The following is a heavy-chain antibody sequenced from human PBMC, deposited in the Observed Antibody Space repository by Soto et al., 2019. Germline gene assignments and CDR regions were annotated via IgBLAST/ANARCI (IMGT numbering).Heavy chain of an antibody. CDR1: GYTFTSYG. V-gene: IGHV1-18*04. CDR3: ARVGYCSSTSCFYYYYYGMDV. D-gene: IGHD2-2*01. J-gene: IGHJ6*02. Sequence: ASVKVSCKASGYTFTSYGISWVRQAPGQGLERMGWISAYNGNTNYAQKLQGRVTMTTDTSTSTAYMELRSLRSDDTAVYYCARVGYCSSTSCFYYYYYGMDVWGQGTTVTVSS. CDR2: ISAYNGNT.